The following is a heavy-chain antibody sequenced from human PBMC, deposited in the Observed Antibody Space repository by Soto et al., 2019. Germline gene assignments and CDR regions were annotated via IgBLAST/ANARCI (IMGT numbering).Heavy chain of an antibody. D-gene: IGHD2-15*01. CDR2: IWYDGSNK. V-gene: IGHV3-33*01. Sequence: GGSLRLSCAASGFTFSSYGMHWVRQAPGKGLEWVAVIWYDGSNKYYADSVKGRFTISRDNSKNTLYLQMNSLRAEDTAVYYCARDHGHCSGGSCYYYYYYMDVWGKGTTVTVSS. J-gene: IGHJ6*03. CDR1: GFTFSSYG. CDR3: ARDHGHCSGGSCYYYYYYMDV.